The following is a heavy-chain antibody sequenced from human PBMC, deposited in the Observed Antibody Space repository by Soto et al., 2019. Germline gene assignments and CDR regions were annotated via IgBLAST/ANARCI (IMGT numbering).Heavy chain of an antibody. D-gene: IGHD2-2*01. V-gene: IGHV1-69*01. J-gene: IGHJ6*02. Sequence: QVQMVQSGAEVKKPGSSVKVSCKVSVGTFSSHSINWVRQAPGQGPEWMGGIIPIFGTENYAQKIQGRVTITADESTSTAYMEMSSLTSEDTDLYYCSTSVYFSTTRCYYYYGLDVWGQGTTVIVSS. CDR3: STSVYFSTTRCYYYYGLDV. CDR1: VGTFSSHS. CDR2: IIPIFGTE.